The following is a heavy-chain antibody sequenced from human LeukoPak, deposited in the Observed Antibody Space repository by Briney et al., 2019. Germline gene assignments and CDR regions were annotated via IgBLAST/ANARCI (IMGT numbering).Heavy chain of an antibody. V-gene: IGHV4-59*08. Sequence: GSLRLSCAASGFTFSSYAMSWVRQAPGKGLEWIGYIYYSGSTNYNPSLKSRVTISVDTSKNQFSLKLSSVTAADTAVYYCARTYYYDSSGYYYYFDYWGQGTLVTVSS. CDR1: GFTFSSYA. J-gene: IGHJ4*02. D-gene: IGHD3-22*01. CDR2: IYYSGST. CDR3: ARTYYYDSSGYYYYFDY.